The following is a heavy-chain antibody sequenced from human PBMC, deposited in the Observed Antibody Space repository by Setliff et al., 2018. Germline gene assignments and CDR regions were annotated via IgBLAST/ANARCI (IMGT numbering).Heavy chain of an antibody. V-gene: IGHV4-34*01. CDR2: IDQGGST. CDR1: GGSFSESH. Sequence: ETLSLTCAVYGGSFSESHWSWIRQPPGKGLEWIGEIDQGGSTNYNPSLKSRVTISLDTSKNQFSLKLASMTAADTAIYYCARAPQYTNYWYALSWFDPWGQGTLVTVSS. D-gene: IGHD2-8*02. J-gene: IGHJ5*02. CDR3: ARAPQYTNYWYALSWFDP.